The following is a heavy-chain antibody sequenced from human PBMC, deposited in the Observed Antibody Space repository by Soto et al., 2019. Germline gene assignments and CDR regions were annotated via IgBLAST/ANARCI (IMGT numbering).Heavy chain of an antibody. CDR3: AGDSPHDSTVAGDY. V-gene: IGHV3-74*01. D-gene: IGHD3-22*01. CDR2: INGDGSHT. Sequence: EVQLVESGGGLVQPGGSLRLSCAASGFTFSTHWMHWVRQVPEKGLVWVSRINGDGSHTTYADSVRGRLTISRDNAKNTLYLQMNNLRVEDTALYYCAGDSPHDSTVAGDYWGQGTLVTVSS. CDR1: GFTFSTHW. J-gene: IGHJ4*02.